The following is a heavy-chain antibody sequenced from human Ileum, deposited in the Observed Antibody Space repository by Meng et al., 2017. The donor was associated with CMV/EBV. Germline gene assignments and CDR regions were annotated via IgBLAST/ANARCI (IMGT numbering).Heavy chain of an antibody. Sequence: QRQLQESGPGLVKPSETLSLTFIVSGDSISGYHWTWIRKPAGKGLEWIGRLRTSGTPDHNPSLKSRVTLSIDTSKNQFSLKLNSVTAAGTAVYYCGRAGARGVPVDMWGQGTLVTVSS. CDR1: GDSISGYH. CDR3: GRAGARGVPVDM. CDR2: LRTSGTP. J-gene: IGHJ4*02. D-gene: IGHD3-10*01. V-gene: IGHV4-4*07.